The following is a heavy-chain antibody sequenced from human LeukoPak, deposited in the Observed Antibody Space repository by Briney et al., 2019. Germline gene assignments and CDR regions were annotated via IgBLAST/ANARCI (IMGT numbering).Heavy chain of an antibody. V-gene: IGHV4-59*01. CDR3: ARDPGRRGSGLD. CDR1: GGSIISYY. CDR2: IYYSGST. D-gene: IGHD6-25*01. J-gene: IGHJ4*02. Sequence: SETLSLTCSVSGGSIISYYLNWIRQPPGKGLEWVGHIYYSGSTSYNPSLKSRVTISVDTSKNQFSLRLTSVTAADTAVYYCARDPGRRGSGLDWGQGTLVTVSS.